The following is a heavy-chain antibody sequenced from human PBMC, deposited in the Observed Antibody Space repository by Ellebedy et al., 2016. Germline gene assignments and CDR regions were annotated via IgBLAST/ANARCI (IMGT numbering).Heavy chain of an antibody. J-gene: IGHJ4*02. CDR1: GYTFTSYG. CDR2: IIPIFGTA. V-gene: IGHV1-69*13. D-gene: IGHD2-2*01. Sequence: SVKVSCXASGYTFTSYGISWVRQALGQGLEWMGGIIPIFGTANYAQKFQGRVTITADESTSTAYMELRSLRSDDTAVYYCARQGGTGDIVVVWGQGTLVTVSS. CDR3: ARQGGTGDIVVV.